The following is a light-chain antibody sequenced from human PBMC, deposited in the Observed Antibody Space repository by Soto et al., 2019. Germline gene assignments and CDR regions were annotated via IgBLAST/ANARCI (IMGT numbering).Light chain of an antibody. V-gene: IGKV3-15*01. CDR2: GAS. Sequence: EMVMTQSPATLSMSPGERATLSCRASQSVRSNLAWYQQKPGQAPRLLIYGASTRATGIPARFSGSGSGREFTLTISSLQSEDFGLYYCQQYNIWPPLTFGGGTKVEIK. CDR1: QSVRSN. J-gene: IGKJ4*01. CDR3: QQYNIWPPLT.